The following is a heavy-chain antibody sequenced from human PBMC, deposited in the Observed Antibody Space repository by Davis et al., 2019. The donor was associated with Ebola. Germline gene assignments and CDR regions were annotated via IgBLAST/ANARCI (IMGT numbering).Heavy chain of an antibody. D-gene: IGHD6-19*01. V-gene: IGHV3-23*01. Sequence: GGSLRLSCAASGFTFSSYAMSWVRQAPGKGLEWVSAISGSGGSTYYADSVKGRFTISRDNSKNTLYLQMNSLRAEDTAVYYCAKDSFYSSGWYYFDYWGQGTLVTVSS. CDR1: GFTFSSYA. CDR3: AKDSFYSSGWYYFDY. J-gene: IGHJ4*02. CDR2: ISGSGGST.